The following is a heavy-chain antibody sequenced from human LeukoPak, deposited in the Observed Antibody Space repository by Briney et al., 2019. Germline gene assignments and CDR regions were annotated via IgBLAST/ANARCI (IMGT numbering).Heavy chain of an antibody. J-gene: IGHJ3*02. CDR2: INPSGDST. CDR1: GYRFTSYY. V-gene: IGHV1-46*01. Sequence: ASVKVSCKSSGYRFTSYYMRWARQAPGQGLEWVGIINPSGDSTNYAQKFQGRVTMTSDTSTSTVYMELSSLRSEDTAVYYCARGVVRGPPISDAFDIWGQGTMVSVSS. CDR3: ARGVVRGPPISDAFDI. D-gene: IGHD3-10*01.